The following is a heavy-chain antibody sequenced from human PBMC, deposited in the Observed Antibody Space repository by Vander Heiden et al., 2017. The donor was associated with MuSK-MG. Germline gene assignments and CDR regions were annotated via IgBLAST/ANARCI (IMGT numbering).Heavy chain of an antibody. D-gene: IGHD3-16*01. J-gene: IGHJ4*02. CDR3: ARGVGKGDANILDF. V-gene: IGHV3-66*02. CDR2: LYVGGSK. Sequence: EVQLVESGGGLVQPGGSLRLSCAASGFSVSNNYMSWVRQAPGKGLEWVSVLYVGGSKYYANARRGRFTISRDNSEITLYLQMKRIRTEETAVYYCARGVGKGDANILDFWGQGTLLTVSS. CDR1: GFSVSNNY.